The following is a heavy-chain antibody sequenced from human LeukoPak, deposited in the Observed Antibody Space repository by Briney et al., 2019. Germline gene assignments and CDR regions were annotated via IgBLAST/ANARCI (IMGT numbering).Heavy chain of an antibody. D-gene: IGHD1-1*01. J-gene: IGHJ3*02. CDR2: IWYDGSNK. V-gene: IGHV3-33*06. CDR1: GFTFSSYG. Sequence: PGGSLRLSCAASGFTFSSYGMHWVRQAPGKGLEWVAVIWYDGSNKDYADSVKGRFTISRDNSRNTLYLQMNSLGAEDTAVYYCAKVGSLEATFFAFDIWGQGTVVSVSS. CDR3: AKVGSLEATFFAFDI.